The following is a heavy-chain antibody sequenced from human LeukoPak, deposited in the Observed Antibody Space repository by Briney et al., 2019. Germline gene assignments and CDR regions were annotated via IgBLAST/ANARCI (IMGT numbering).Heavy chain of an antibody. J-gene: IGHJ4*02. CDR3: AKSVAVAGIFDY. D-gene: IGHD6-19*01. CDR2: ISRDGTST. Sequence: GRSLRLSCAASGVTFSSHSMHWFRQAPGKGLVWVSGISRDGTSTNYADAVKGRFTISRDNSKNTLYLQMNSLRAEDTAVYYCAKSVAVAGIFDYWGQGTLVTGSS. CDR1: GVTFSSHS. V-gene: IGHV3-74*01.